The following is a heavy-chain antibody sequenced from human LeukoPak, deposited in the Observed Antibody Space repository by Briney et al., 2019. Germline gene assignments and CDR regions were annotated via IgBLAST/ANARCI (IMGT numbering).Heavy chain of an antibody. CDR2: ISSSGNII. D-gene: IGHD3-10*01. CDR1: GFTFSDYY. CDR3: ARDGSGSYYSAY. V-gene: IGHV3-11*01. J-gene: IGHJ4*02. Sequence: GGSLRLSCEASGFTFSDYYMSWIRQAPGKGLEWVSYISSSGNIIYYADSVKGRFTVSRDNAKKSLYLQMNSLRAEDKAVYYCARDGSGSYYSAYWGQGTLVTVSS.